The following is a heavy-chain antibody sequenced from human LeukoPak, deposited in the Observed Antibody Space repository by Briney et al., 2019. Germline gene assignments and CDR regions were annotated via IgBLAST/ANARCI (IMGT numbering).Heavy chain of an antibody. CDR3: ARDFDSSGSSFDY. J-gene: IGHJ4*02. CDR2: ISSSSSYI. V-gene: IGHV3-21*01. Sequence: PGGSLRLSCAASGFTFSSYWMSWVRQAPGKGLEWVSYISSSSSYIYYADSVKGRFTISRDNAKNSLYLQMSSLRAEDTAVYYCARDFDSSGSSFDYWGQGTLVTVCS. CDR1: GFTFSSYW. D-gene: IGHD3-22*01.